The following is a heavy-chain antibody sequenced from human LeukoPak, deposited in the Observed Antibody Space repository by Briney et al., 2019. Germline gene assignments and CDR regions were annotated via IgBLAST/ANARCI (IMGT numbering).Heavy chain of an antibody. D-gene: IGHD3-3*01. CDR1: GGSFSGYY. CDR2: INHSGST. Sequence: SETLSLTCAVYGGSFSGYYWSWIRQPPGKGLEWIGEINHSGSTNYNPSLKSRVTISVDTSKNHFSLKLSSVTAADTAVYYCARGGLTYDFWSGYQNWFDPWGQGTLVTVSS. J-gene: IGHJ5*02. V-gene: IGHV4-34*01. CDR3: ARGGLTYDFWSGYQNWFDP.